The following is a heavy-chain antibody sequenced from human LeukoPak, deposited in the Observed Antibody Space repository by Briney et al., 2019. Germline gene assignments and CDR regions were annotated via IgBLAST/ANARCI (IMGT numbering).Heavy chain of an antibody. V-gene: IGHV3-53*01. CDR2: TYNDGST. D-gene: IGHD6-19*01. J-gene: IGHJ4*02. CDR1: GFTVSSNY. Sequence: GGSLRLSCAASGFTVSSNYMSWVRQAPGKGLEWVSVTYNDGSTNYADSVKGRFTISRDNSKNTLYLQMNSLRAEDTAVYYCAKGLYYFDYWGQGTLVTVSS. CDR3: AKGLYYFDY.